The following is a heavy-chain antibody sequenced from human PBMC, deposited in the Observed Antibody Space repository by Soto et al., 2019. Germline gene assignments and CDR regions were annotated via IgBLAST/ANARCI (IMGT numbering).Heavy chain of an antibody. CDR1: GYTFTSYG. Sequence: ASVKVSCKASGYTFTSYGISWVRQAPGQGLEWMGWISAYNGNTNYAQKLQGRVTMTTDTSTSTAYMELRSLRSDDTAVYYCARTQLLWFGELLEPIDYWGQGTLVTVSS. J-gene: IGHJ4*02. CDR3: ARTQLLWFGELLEPIDY. CDR2: ISAYNGNT. V-gene: IGHV1-18*01. D-gene: IGHD3-10*01.